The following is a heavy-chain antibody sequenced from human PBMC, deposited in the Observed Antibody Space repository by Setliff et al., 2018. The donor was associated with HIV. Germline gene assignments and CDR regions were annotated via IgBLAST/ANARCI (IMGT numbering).Heavy chain of an antibody. V-gene: IGHV3-64D*09. CDR1: GFTFSRYA. J-gene: IGHJ6*03. CDR3: VKARVDGDYYYYYYMDV. Sequence: GGSLRLSCSASGFTFSRYAMHWVRQAPGKGLEYVSAISSNGGSTYYADSVKGRFTISRDNSKNTLYLQMSSLRAEDTAVYYCVKARVDGDYYYYYYMDVWGKGTTVTVSS. CDR2: ISSNGGST. D-gene: IGHD4-17*01.